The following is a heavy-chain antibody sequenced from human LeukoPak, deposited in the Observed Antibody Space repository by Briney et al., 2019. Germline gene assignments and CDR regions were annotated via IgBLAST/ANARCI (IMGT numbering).Heavy chain of an antibody. D-gene: IGHD6-13*01. V-gene: IGHV3-53*01. CDR2: IYSGGST. CDR3: ARAKTYSSSWYVNWYFDL. CDR1: GFAFCSYA. J-gene: IGHJ2*01. Sequence: PGGSLRLSCVASGFAFCSYAMSWVRQAPGKGLEWVSVIYSGGSTYYADSVKGRFTISRDNSKNTLYLQMNSLRAEDTAVYYCARAKTYSSSWYVNWYFDLWGRGTLVTVSS.